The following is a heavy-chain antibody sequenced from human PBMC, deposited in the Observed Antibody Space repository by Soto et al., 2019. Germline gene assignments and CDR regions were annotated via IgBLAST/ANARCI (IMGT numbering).Heavy chain of an antibody. CDR2: IYYSGIA. V-gene: IGHV4-39*01. J-gene: IGHJ4*02. CDR3: ARPARQDTVAGDF. CDR1: GCSISSSSYY. D-gene: IGHD5-12*01. Sequence: PSETLSLTCTVSGCSISSSSYYWGWSRQPPGKGLEWIGSIYYSGIAHYNPSLRSRVTISIDTSKNQFSLKLSSVTAADTAVYYCARPARQDTVAGDFWGQGTLVTVSS.